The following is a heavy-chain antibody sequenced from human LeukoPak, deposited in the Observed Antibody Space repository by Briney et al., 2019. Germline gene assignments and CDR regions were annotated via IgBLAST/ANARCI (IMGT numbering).Heavy chain of an antibody. J-gene: IGHJ4*02. CDR2: ISGSGRST. D-gene: IGHD5-18*01. CDR3: AKDLRGYSYGPDY. CDR1: GFTFSSYG. V-gene: IGHV3-23*01. Sequence: PGGSLRLSCAASGFTFSSYGMSWVRQARGKGLEWVSAISGSGRSTYYAVSVKGRFTISTNNSKNTLYLQMNSLRADDTAVYYCAKDLRGYSYGPDYWGQGTLVTVSS.